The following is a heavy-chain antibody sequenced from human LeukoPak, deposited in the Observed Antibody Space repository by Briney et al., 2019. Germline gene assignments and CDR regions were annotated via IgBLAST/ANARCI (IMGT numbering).Heavy chain of an antibody. D-gene: IGHD3-10*01. V-gene: IGHV4-34*01. J-gene: IGHJ5*02. CDR3: ARGITMVRKVFDP. CDR2: INHSGST. Sequence: TSETLSLTCAVYGGSFSGYYWSWIRQPPGKGLEWIGEINHSGSTNYNPSLKSRVTISVDTSKNQVSLKLSSVTAADTAVYYCARGITMVRKVFDPWGQGTLVTVSS. CDR1: GGSFSGYY.